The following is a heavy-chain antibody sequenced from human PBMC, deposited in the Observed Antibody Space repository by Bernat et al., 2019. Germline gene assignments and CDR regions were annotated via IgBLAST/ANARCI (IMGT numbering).Heavy chain of an antibody. D-gene: IGHD6-19*01. CDR3: AKGGSGWYVSGMDV. V-gene: IGHV3-23*01. J-gene: IGHJ6*02. CDR2: FSGSGGST. CDR1: GFTFSSYA. Sequence: EVQLLESGGGLVQPGGSLRPSCAASGFTFSSYALRWVRQAPGKGLVWVSVFSGSGGSTYDADSVKGRFTISRDNSKNTLSLQMNSLRAEDTAVYYCAKGGSGWYVSGMDVWGQGTTVTVSS.